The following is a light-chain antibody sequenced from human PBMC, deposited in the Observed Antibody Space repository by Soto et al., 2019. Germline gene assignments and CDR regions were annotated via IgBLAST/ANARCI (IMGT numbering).Light chain of an antibody. CDR1: HSVTTH. J-gene: IGKJ5*01. CDR2: DAS. CDR3: QQRSDSIT. Sequence: EIVLTQSPDTLSLSPGERATLSCWASHSVTTHLAWFQQRPGQTPSLLIYDASTRAPGIPARFSGRGSGADSTLTISSLEPEDFAVYYCQQRSDSITFGQGTRREIK. V-gene: IGKV3-11*01.